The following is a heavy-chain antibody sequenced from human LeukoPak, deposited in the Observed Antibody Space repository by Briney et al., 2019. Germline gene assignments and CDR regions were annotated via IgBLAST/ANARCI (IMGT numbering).Heavy chain of an antibody. V-gene: IGHV1-69*01. CDR1: GGTFSNYP. CDR3: ARDGYYSDSSGYYYAQPFDP. CDR2: IIPILGTG. D-gene: IGHD3-22*01. J-gene: IGHJ5*02. Sequence: SVKVSCKASGGTFSNYPISWVRQAPGQGLEWMGGIIPILGTGSYAQKFQGRVAITADESTSTAYMELSSLRSEDTAVYYCARDGYYSDSSGYYYAQPFDPWGQGTLVTVSS.